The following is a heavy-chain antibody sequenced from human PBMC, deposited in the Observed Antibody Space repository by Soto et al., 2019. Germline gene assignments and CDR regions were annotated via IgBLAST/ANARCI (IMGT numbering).Heavy chain of an antibody. D-gene: IGHD3-3*01. V-gene: IGHV1-24*01. CDR3: ATVGFLEWLLGAFDI. J-gene: IGHJ3*02. CDR2: FDPEDGET. Sequence: ASVKVSCKVSGYTLTELSMHWVRQAPGKGLEWMGGFDPEDGETIYAQKFQGRVTMTEDTSTDTAYMELSSLRSEDTAVYYCATVGFLEWLLGAFDIWGQGTMVTVSS. CDR1: GYTLTELS.